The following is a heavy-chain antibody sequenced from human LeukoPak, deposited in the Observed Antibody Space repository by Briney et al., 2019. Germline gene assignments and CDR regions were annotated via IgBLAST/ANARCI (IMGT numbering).Heavy chain of an antibody. Sequence: SETLSLTCAVYGGSFSGYYWSWIRQPPGKGLEWIGEINHSGSTNYNPSLKSRVTISVDTSKNQFSLKLSSVTAADTAVYYCARHGSVEVRGVMSFYYYYYMDVWGKGPTVTISS. V-gene: IGHV4-34*01. CDR2: INHSGST. D-gene: IGHD3-10*01. J-gene: IGHJ6*03. CDR1: GGSFSGYY. CDR3: ARHGSVEVRGVMSFYYYYYMDV.